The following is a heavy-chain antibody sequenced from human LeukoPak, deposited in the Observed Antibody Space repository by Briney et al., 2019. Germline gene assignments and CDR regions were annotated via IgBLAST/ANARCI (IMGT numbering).Heavy chain of an antibody. CDR2: INNSGST. CDR3: ARGRAFFD. J-gene: IGHJ4*02. Sequence: SETLSLTCAVYGGSFSGYYWNWIRQPPGKGLEWIGEINNSGSTNYNPSLKSRVTISRDTSKNQFSLKLSSVTAADTTVYYCARGRAFFDWGQGTLVTVSS. V-gene: IGHV4-34*01. CDR1: GGSFSGYY. D-gene: IGHD3-3*02.